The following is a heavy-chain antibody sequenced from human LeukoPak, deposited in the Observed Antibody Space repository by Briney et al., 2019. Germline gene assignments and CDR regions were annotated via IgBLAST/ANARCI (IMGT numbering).Heavy chain of an antibody. V-gene: IGHV3-23*01. Sequence: PVGSLRLSCAASGFTFSSYAMSWVRQAPGKGLEWVSAISGSGGSTYYADSVKGRFTISRDNSKNTLYLQMNSLRAEDTAVYYCAQTHSGSYYFDYWGQGTLVTVSS. D-gene: IGHD1-26*01. J-gene: IGHJ4*02. CDR3: AQTHSGSYYFDY. CDR2: ISGSGGST. CDR1: GFTFSSYA.